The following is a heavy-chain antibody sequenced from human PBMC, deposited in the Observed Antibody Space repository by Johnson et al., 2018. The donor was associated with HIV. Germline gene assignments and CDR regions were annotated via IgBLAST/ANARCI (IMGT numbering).Heavy chain of an antibody. CDR3: TRDTGGSEF. V-gene: IGHV3-30*02. D-gene: IGHD6-19*01. CDR1: GFIFSSYG. J-gene: IGHJ3*01. Sequence: QVQLVESGGGVVWPGGSLRLSCAASGFIFSSYGMHWVRQAPGKGLEWVAFIRYDGSNEYYADPVKGRFTISRDNSKNTLYLQMNTLRAEDTAVYYCTRDTGGSEFWGQGTMVTVSS. CDR2: IRYDGSNE.